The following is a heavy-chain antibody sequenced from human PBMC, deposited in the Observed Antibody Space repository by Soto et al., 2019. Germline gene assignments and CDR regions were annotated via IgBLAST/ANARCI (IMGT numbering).Heavy chain of an antibody. V-gene: IGHV4-4*07. J-gene: IGHJ6*02. CDR2: IYTSAST. D-gene: IGHD5-12*01. CDR1: GAYGISYS. CDR3: AKDREEGYNFYYGMDV. Sequence: PSETLSLTYSVAGAYGISYSGSWIRQYAGKGLEWIGRIYTSASTNYSPSFKGRVTLSVDTSENQVFLKLTSVAAADTAIYYCAKDREEGYNFYYGMDVWGQGATVTVSS.